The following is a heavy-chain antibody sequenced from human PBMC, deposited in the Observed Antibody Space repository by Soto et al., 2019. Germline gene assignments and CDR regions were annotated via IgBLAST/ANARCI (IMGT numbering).Heavy chain of an antibody. V-gene: IGHV3-9*01. CDR2: ITWNGKIT. CDR3: VIFCFQAEDGRRGVRSVSAFQ. D-gene: IGHD3-3*01. J-gene: IGHJ1*01. Sequence: NGLEWVSSITWNGKITGYADSVKGRLIISRDNAKNSLYLQMNSLRREDTALYYCVIFCFQAEDGRRGVRSVSAFQ.